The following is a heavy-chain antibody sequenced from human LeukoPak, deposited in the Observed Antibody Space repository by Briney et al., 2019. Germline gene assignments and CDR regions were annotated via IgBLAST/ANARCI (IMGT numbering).Heavy chain of an antibody. Sequence: PSETLSLTCTVSSGSLSSSRYHWGWIRQPPGKGLEWIGTFYYGGTTNYNPSLQSRVSVSVDTSKNQLFLRLTSVTAADTAVYYCARRGGSSSYERHWGQGTLVTVSS. V-gene: IGHV4-39*01. J-gene: IGHJ4*02. CDR1: SGSLSSSRYH. D-gene: IGHD3-16*01. CDR3: ARRGGSSSYERH. CDR2: FYYGGTT.